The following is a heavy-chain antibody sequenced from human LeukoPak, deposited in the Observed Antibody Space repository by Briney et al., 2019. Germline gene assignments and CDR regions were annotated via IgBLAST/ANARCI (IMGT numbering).Heavy chain of an antibody. CDR2: INHSGST. D-gene: IGHD3-22*01. J-gene: IGHJ4*02. V-gene: IGHV4-34*01. Sequence: PSEALSLTCAVYGGSFSGYYWSWIRQPPGKGLEWIGEINHSGSTNYNPSLKSRVTISVDTSKNQFSLKLSSVTAADTAVYYCARIGDSNHYDSSGYYFDYWGQGTLVTVSS. CDR3: ARIGDSNHYDSSGYYFDY. CDR1: GGSFSGYY.